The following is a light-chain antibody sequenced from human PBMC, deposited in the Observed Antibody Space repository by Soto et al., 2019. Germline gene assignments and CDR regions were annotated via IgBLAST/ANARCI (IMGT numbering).Light chain of an antibody. CDR2: DVS. Sequence: HSALTQPASVSGSPGQSITISCTGTSSDVGGYNYVSWYQQHPGKAPKLMIYDVSNRPSGVSNRFSGSKSGNTASLTISGLQAEDEADYYCSSYTSSSRYVFGTGTKVTVL. CDR1: SSDVGGYNY. J-gene: IGLJ1*01. CDR3: SSYTSSSRYV. V-gene: IGLV2-14*01.